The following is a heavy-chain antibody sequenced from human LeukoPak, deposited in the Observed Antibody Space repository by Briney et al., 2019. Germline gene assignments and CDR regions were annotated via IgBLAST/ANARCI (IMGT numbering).Heavy chain of an antibody. V-gene: IGHV3-53*01. CDR3: AKDREHSYGDYFDY. CDR1: GFTVSSNY. Sequence: PGGSLRLSCAASGFTVSSNYMSWVRQAPGKGLEWVSVIYSGGSTYYADSVKGRFTISKDNSKNTLHLQMNSLRGEDTAVYYCAKDREHSYGDYFDYWGQGLLVTVSS. CDR2: IYSGGST. D-gene: IGHD5-18*01. J-gene: IGHJ4*02.